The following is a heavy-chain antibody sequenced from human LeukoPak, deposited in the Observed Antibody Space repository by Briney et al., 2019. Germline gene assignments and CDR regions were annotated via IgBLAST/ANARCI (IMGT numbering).Heavy chain of an antibody. CDR3: ARDRGYSYGYFDY. CDR1: GGSIRSDY. D-gene: IGHD5-18*01. J-gene: IGHJ4*02. CDR2: IYYSGST. V-gene: IGHV4-59*01. Sequence: PSETLSLTCTVSGGSIRSDYWSWIRQPPGKGLEWIGYIYYSGSTNYNPSLKSRVTISEDTSKNQFSLKLSSVTAADTAVYYCARDRGYSYGYFDYWGQGTLVTVSS.